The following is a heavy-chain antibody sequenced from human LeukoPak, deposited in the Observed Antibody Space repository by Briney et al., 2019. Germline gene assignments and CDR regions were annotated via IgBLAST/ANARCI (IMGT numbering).Heavy chain of an antibody. Sequence: ASVKVSCKASGYTFTSYGITWVRQAPGQGLEWMGWISIYNGNINYAQKFQGRVTMTEDTSTDTAYMKLSSLRSEDTAVYYCATGEHWNDGGGFDYWGQGTLVTVSS. CDR3: ATGEHWNDGGGFDY. D-gene: IGHD1-1*01. CDR1: GYTFTSYG. J-gene: IGHJ4*02. CDR2: ISIYNGNI. V-gene: IGHV1-18*01.